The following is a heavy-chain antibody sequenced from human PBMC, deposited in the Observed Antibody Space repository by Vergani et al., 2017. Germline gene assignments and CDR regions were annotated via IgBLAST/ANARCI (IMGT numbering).Heavy chain of an antibody. V-gene: IGHV3-23*01. CDR1: GFTFNHYA. D-gene: IGHD5-12*01. CDR3: AKANPRNSGYDYLYYYHAMDV. Sequence: EVQLLESGGDLVQPGGSLRLSCAASGFTFNHYAINWVRQAPGKGLEWVSGISGSGGSTYYAGSVKGRFTISRDSSKNTLYLKMNSLSAGDTAVYYCAKANPRNSGYDYLYYYHAMDVWGQGTTVTVSS. CDR2: ISGSGGST. J-gene: IGHJ6*02.